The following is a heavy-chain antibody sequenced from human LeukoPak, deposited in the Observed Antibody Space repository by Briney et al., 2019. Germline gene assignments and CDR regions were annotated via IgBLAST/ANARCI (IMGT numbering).Heavy chain of an antibody. V-gene: IGHV4-31*03. CDR3: ARDGGGSLHGMDV. Sequence: SQTLSLTCTVSGGSISSGVYCWSWIRQRPGEGLQWIGYICSSGSAYYNASLKSRVSMSTDTSNNQFSLKLNSVTAADTAVYYCARDGGGSLHGMDVWGQGTTVTVSS. CDR1: GGSISSGVYC. D-gene: IGHD2-15*01. J-gene: IGHJ6*02. CDR2: ICSSGSA.